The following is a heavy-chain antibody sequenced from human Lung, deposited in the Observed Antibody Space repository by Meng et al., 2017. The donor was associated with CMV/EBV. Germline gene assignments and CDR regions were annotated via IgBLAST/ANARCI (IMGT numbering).Heavy chain of an antibody. Sequence: GEXXKISCAASGFTFSNYAMNWVRQAPGKGLEWVSVIYSDGSSTYYADSVKGRFTISRDNSKNTLDLQMNSLRAENTAVYYCAKGDDSGWSHFDYWGQGTLVTVSS. V-gene: IGHV3-23*03. J-gene: IGHJ4*02. CDR2: IYSDGSST. D-gene: IGHD3-22*01. CDR1: GFTFSNYA. CDR3: AKGDDSGWSHFDY.